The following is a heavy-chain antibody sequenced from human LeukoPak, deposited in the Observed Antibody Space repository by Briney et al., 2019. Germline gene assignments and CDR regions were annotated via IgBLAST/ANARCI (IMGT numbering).Heavy chain of an antibody. V-gene: IGHV1-2*02. J-gene: IGHJ4*02. CDR1: GYTFSGHH. Sequence: ASMKVSCKASGYTFSGHHIHWVRQAPGQGLEWMGWINPISGGTTYAQKFQGRVTMTTDTSTSTAYMELRSLRSDDTAVYFCARDAIAVAGLRGYWGQGTLVTVSS. D-gene: IGHD6-19*01. CDR2: INPISGGT. CDR3: ARDAIAVAGLRGY.